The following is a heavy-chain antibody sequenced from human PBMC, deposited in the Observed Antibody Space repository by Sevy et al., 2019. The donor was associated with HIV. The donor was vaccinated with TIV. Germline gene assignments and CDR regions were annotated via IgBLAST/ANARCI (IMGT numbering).Heavy chain of an antibody. CDR1: GIIFTTSG. CDR3: AKDLGGGDHNAFDI. V-gene: IGHV3-30*18. J-gene: IGHJ3*02. CDR2: ISYDGRNK. Sequence: GGSLRLSCAVSGIIFTTSGMHWVRQAPGKGLEWVAVISYDGRNKFYGDSVKGRFTISRDNSKNILYLQMNSLRAEDTAVYYCAKDLGGGDHNAFDIWGQGTMVTVSS. D-gene: IGHD3-16*01.